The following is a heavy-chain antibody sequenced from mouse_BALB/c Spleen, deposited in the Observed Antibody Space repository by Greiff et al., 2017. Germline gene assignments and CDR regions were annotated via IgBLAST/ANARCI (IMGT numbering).Heavy chain of an antibody. CDR1: GFTFSSFG. J-gene: IGHJ1*01. D-gene: IGHD1-1*01. Sequence: EVKLQESGGGLVQPGGSRKLSCAASGFTFSSFGMHWVRQAPEKGLEWVAYISSGSSTIYYADTVKGRFTISRDNPKNTLFLQLTSLRSEATAVYYCARWRYGSGYWYFDVWGEGTTVTVSA. V-gene: IGHV5-17*02. CDR2: ISSGSSTI. CDR3: ARWRYGSGYWYFDV.